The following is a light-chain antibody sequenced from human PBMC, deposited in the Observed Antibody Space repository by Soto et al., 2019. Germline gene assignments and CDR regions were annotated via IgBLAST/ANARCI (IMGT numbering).Light chain of an antibody. V-gene: IGLV1-40*01. CDR2: GSS. Sequence: QSVLTQPPSVSGAPGQRVTISCTGSSSNIGAGHVVHWYQQFPGRAPNLLIYGSSNRPSGVPVRFSGSKSGTSASLAITGLQAEDEADYYCHSYDNSLSASVFGGGTKLTVL. CDR3: HSYDNSLSASV. J-gene: IGLJ2*01. CDR1: SSNIGAGHV.